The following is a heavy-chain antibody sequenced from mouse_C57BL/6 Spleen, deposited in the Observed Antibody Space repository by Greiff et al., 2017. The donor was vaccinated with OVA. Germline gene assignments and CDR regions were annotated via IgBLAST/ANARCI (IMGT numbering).Heavy chain of an antibody. D-gene: IGHD2-1*01. Sequence: QVHVKQPGTELVKPGASVKLSCKASGYTFTSYWMHWVKQRPGQGLEWIGNINPSNGGTNYNEKFKSKATLTVDKSSSTAYMQLSSLTSEDSAVYYCARCGNYFYWYFDVWGTGTTVTVSS. J-gene: IGHJ1*03. CDR1: GYTFTSYW. CDR3: ARCGNYFYWYFDV. V-gene: IGHV1-53*01. CDR2: INPSNGGT.